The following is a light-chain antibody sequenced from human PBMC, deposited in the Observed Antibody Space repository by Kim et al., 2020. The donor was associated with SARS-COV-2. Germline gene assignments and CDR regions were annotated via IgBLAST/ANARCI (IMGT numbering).Light chain of an antibody. V-gene: IGKV3-15*01. CDR2: GAS. CDR3: HQYYKWPLT. Sequence: SVSPGERATLSCRASQSVSSSLAWYQQKPGQAPILLIYGASTRATGIPATFSGSGSGTEFTLTISSLQSEDFAVYYCHQYYKWPLTFGGGTKVDI. J-gene: IGKJ4*01. CDR1: QSVSSS.